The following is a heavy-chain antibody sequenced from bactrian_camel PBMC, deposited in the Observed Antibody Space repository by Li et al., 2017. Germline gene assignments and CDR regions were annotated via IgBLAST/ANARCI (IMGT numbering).Heavy chain of an antibody. Sequence: VQLVESGGGSVQAGGSLRLSCTISGFPRVSGCTGWFRRAPGKERERVAAIDWDGTTSYADTAKGRFIISQDNAKNTLYLQMNNLQPEDTAMYYCAAGGGYCSGGLVARQFVYWGQGTQVTVS. CDR1: GFPRVSGC. J-gene: IGHJ4*01. D-gene: IGHD3*01. CDR3: AAGGGYCSGGLVARQFVY. CDR2: IDWDGTT. V-gene: IGHV3S55*01.